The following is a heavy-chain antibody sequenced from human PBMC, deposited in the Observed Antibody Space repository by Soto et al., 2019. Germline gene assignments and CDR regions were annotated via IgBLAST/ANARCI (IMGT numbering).Heavy chain of an antibody. CDR1: GGSFSGYS. CDR2: INQSGNA. J-gene: IGHJ4*02. V-gene: IGHV4-34*01. Sequence: PSETLSLTCTVYGGSFSGYSWSWIRQPPGKGLEWIGEINQSGNANYNPSLKSRVTISVDTSKNQFSLKLSSVTAADTAVYYCARAHLQGFIVLEVVGHFDYWGQGALVTVSS. CDR3: ARAHLQGFIVLEVVGHFDY. D-gene: IGHD2-15*01.